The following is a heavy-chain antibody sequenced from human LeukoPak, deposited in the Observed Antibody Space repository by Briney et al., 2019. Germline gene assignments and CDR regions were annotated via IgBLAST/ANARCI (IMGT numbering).Heavy chain of an antibody. Sequence: SETLSLTCTVSGGSISSDNSYWGWIRQPPGKGLEWIGTIYYSGMTYYNPSLKSRVTISVDTSKNQFSLKLSSVTAADTAVYYCARRLVRGVIFIEFDCWGQGTLVTVSS. CDR3: ARRLVRGVIFIEFDC. D-gene: IGHD3-10*01. V-gene: IGHV4-39*01. J-gene: IGHJ4*02. CDR2: IYYSGMT. CDR1: GGSISSDNSY.